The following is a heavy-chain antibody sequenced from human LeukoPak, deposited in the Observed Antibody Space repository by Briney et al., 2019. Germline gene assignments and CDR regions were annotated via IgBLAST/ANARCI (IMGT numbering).Heavy chain of an antibody. D-gene: IGHD6-13*01. CDR2: VDHSDSYT. Sequence: GVSLKTSWKASGYTFTCSWLSWGGAMPGKGTERMGRVDHSDSYTNHSPSFQGQVTISADKSISTAYLQWSSLKASDTAMYYCARPSNTIAAAGSLYYFDYWGQGTLVTVSS. V-gene: IGHV5-10-1*01. CDR1: GYTFTCSW. CDR3: ARPSNTIAAAGSLYYFDY. J-gene: IGHJ4*02.